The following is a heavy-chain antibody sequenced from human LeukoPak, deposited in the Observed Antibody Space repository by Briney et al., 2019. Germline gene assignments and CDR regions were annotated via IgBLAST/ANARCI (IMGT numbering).Heavy chain of an antibody. CDR2: IWNDGSNT. Sequence: GGSLRLSCAASGFIFSDYGMHWVRQAPGKGLEWVAVIWNDGSNTYYGDSVKGLFTISRDNSKNTLYLQMNSLRSEDTAVYYCARGRGGDGYNWLCYFDYWGQGTLVTVSS. CDR3: ARGRGGDGYNWLCYFDY. V-gene: IGHV3-33*01. J-gene: IGHJ4*02. D-gene: IGHD5-24*01. CDR1: GFIFSDYG.